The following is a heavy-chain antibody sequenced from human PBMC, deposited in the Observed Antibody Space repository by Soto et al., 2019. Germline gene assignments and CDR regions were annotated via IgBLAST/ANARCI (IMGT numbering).Heavy chain of an antibody. V-gene: IGHV1-3*01. CDR3: ARGYYYYYGMDV. CDR2: INAGNGNT. CDR1: GYTFTSYA. J-gene: IGHJ6*02. Sequence: ASVKVSCKASGYTFTSYAMHWVRQAPGQRLEWMGWINAGNGNTKYSQKFQGRVTITRDTSASTAYMELSSLRSEDTAVYYCARGYYYYYGMDVRGQGSTVTGSS.